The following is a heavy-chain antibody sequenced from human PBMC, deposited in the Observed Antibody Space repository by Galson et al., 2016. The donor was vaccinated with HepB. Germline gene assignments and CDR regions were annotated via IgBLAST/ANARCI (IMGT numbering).Heavy chain of an antibody. CDR1: GFSFSSSW. CDR2: IKEDGSKE. J-gene: IGHJ4*02. D-gene: IGHD3-16*01. CDR3: ASDRTDHGSGTYGHDS. Sequence: SLRLSCAASGFSFSSSWMSWVRQAPGKGLEWVANIKEDGSKEYYVDSVKGRFTVSRDNAKNSLYLQMNNLRAEDTAMYYRASDRTDHGSGTYGHDSWGQGTLVTVSS. V-gene: IGHV3-7*03.